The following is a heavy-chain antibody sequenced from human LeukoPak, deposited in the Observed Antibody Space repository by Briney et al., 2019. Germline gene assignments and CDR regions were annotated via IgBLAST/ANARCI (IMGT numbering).Heavy chain of an antibody. Sequence: ASVKVSCKASGGTFSSYAISWVRQAPGQGPEWMGWINTNTGNPTYAQGFTGRFVFSLDTSVSTAYLQISSLKAEDTAVYYCARSYYDFWSGYDFFDYWGQGTLVTVSS. CDR2: INTNTGNP. CDR3: ARSYYDFWSGYDFFDY. V-gene: IGHV7-4-1*02. J-gene: IGHJ4*02. D-gene: IGHD3-3*01. CDR1: GGTFSSYA.